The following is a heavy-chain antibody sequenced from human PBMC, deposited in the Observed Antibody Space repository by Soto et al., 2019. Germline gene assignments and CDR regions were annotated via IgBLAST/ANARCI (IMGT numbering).Heavy chain of an antibody. Sequence: TLRLSCSASGITVSSVCMTWIRQAPGKGLEWVGRIKSKADGSTKEYGTPVKDRFIISRDDSKNTLDLQMNALRTEDTAFYYCATPCPGSHGYSYWGQGALVTVSS. J-gene: IGHJ4*02. CDR3: ATPCPGSHGYSY. CDR2: IKSKADGSTK. V-gene: IGHV3-15*01. CDR1: GITVSSVC. D-gene: IGHD3-16*01.